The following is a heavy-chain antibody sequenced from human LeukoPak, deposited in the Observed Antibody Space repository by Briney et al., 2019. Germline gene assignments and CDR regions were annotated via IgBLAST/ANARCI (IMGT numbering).Heavy chain of an antibody. V-gene: IGHV4-30-4*01. CDR1: GGAISSGDYY. Sequence: TSETLSLTCTVSGGAISSGDYYWSWIRQPPGKGLEWIGYIYYSGSTYYNPSLKSRATISVDTSKNQFSLKLSSVTAADTAVYYCARGGSAGYSTVPYWGQGTLVTVSS. CDR2: IYYSGST. D-gene: IGHD6-13*01. J-gene: IGHJ4*02. CDR3: ARGGSAGYSTVPY.